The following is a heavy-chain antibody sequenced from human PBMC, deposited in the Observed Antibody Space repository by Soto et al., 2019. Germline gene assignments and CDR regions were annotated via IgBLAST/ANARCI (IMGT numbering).Heavy chain of an antibody. CDR2: ISYSGST. J-gene: IGHJ4*02. D-gene: IGHD5-12*01. CDR3: ARSHIVPRLFMYPYDY. Sequence: PSETLSLTCTVSGGSISSYYWSWIRQPPGKGLEWIGYISYSGSTNYNPSLKSRVTISVDTSKNQFSLKLSSVTAADTAVYYCARSHIVPRLFMYPYDYWGQGTLVTVSS. V-gene: IGHV4-59*08. CDR1: GGSISSYY.